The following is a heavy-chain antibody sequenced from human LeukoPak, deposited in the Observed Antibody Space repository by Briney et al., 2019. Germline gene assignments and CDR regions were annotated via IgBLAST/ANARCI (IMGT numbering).Heavy chain of an antibody. CDR3: TKRIGAYAFDI. V-gene: IGHV3-74*01. D-gene: IGHD2-15*01. CDR2: INSDGSST. Sequence: SGGSLRLSCAASGFTFSSYWMHWVRQAPGKGLVWVSRINSDGSSTSYADSVKGRFTISRDNAKNTLYLQMNSLKTEDTAVYYCTKRIGAYAFDIWGRGTMVTVSS. J-gene: IGHJ3*02. CDR1: GFTFSSYW.